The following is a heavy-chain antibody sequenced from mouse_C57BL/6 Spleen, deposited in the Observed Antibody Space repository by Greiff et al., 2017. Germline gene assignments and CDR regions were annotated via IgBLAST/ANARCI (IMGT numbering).Heavy chain of an antibody. Sequence: QVQLQQPGAELVKPGASVKLSCKASGYTFTSYWMHWVKQRPGQGLEWIGMIHPNSGSTNYNEKFKSKATLTVDKSSSTAYMQLSSLTSEDSAVYYCASDTVVAPLDVWGTGTTVTVAS. CDR1: GYTFTSYW. D-gene: IGHD1-1*01. CDR2: IHPNSGST. J-gene: IGHJ1*03. CDR3: ASDTVVAPLDV. V-gene: IGHV1-64*01.